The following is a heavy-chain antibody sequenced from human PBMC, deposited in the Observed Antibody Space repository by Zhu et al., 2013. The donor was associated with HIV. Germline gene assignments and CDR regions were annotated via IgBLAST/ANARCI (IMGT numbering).Heavy chain of an antibody. CDR2: ISAWNGNT. J-gene: IGHJ3*02. D-gene: IGHD6-6*01. CDR3: ARDLYSTSSRPFDI. CDR1: GYTFTDYY. Sequence: QVQMVQSGAEVKKPGASLKVSCKASGYTFTDYYVHWVRQAPGQGLEWMGWISAWNGNTKYAQKLQGRVTMTTDTSTSTAYMELRSLRSDDTAVYYCARDLYSTSSRPFDIWGQGTMVTVSS. V-gene: IGHV1-18*04.